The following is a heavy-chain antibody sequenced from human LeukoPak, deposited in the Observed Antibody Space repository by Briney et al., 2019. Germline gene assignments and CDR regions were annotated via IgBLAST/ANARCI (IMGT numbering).Heavy chain of an antibody. CDR3: ARDPGMGDYYYYYMDV. CDR1: GYTFTGYY. D-gene: IGHD3-16*01. Sequence: ASVKVSCKASGYTFTGYYMHWVRQAPGQGLEWMGIINPSGGSTSYAQKFQGRVTMTRDTSTSTVFMELSSLRSEDTAVYYCARDPGMGDYYYYYMDVWGKGTTVTVSS. V-gene: IGHV1-46*01. J-gene: IGHJ6*03. CDR2: INPSGGST.